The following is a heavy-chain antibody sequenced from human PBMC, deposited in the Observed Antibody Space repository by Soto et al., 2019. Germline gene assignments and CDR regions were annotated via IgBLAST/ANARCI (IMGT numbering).Heavy chain of an antibody. CDR3: ARGGDIVVVTAIQSYYFDY. Sequence: QVQLVESGGGVVQPGRSLRLSCAASGFTFSSYAMHWVRQAPGKGLEWVAVISYDGSNKYYADSVKGRFTISRDNSKNTLYLQMNSLRDEDTAVYYCARGGDIVVVTAIQSYYFDYWGQGTLVTVSS. D-gene: IGHD2-21*02. J-gene: IGHJ4*02. V-gene: IGHV3-30-3*01. CDR2: ISYDGSNK. CDR1: GFTFSSYA.